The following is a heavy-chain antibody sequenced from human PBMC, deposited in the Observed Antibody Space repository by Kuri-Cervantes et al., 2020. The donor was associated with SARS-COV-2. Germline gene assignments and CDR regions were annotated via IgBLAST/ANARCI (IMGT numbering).Heavy chain of an antibody. Sequence: ASVKVSCKASGFTFASYDISWVRQAPGQGLEWMGRISASSGNTNYLQKFQGRVTVTTDASTSTAYMELRSLRSDDTAVYFCARGGYIYGYDAFDVWGQGTKVTVSS. CDR2: ISASSGNT. D-gene: IGHD5-18*01. CDR1: GFTFASYD. CDR3: ARGGYIYGYDAFDV. V-gene: IGHV1-18*01. J-gene: IGHJ3*01.